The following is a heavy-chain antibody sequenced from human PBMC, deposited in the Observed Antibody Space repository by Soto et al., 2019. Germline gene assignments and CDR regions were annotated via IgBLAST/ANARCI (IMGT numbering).Heavy chain of an antibody. CDR2: IYYSGST. Sequence: SETLSLTCSVSGASISFYYYTWIRQTPGKGLEWIGYIYYSGSTNYNPSLKSRVTISVDTSKNQFSLKLSSVTAADTAVYYCARSQEVAFDIWGQGTMVTVSS. CDR3: ARSQEVAFDI. V-gene: IGHV4-59*01. J-gene: IGHJ3*02. CDR1: GASISFYY.